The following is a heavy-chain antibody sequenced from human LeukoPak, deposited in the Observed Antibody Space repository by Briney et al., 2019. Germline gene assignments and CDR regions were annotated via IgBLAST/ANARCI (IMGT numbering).Heavy chain of an antibody. CDR1: GGSISSGGYY. CDR2: IYYSGST. CDR3: ARGVAARTQYFDY. Sequence: SETLSLTCTVSGGSISSGGYYWSWIRQHPGKGLEWIGYIYYSGSTYYNPSLKSRVTISVDTSKNQFSLELSSVTAADTAVYYCARGVAARTQYFDYWGQGTLVTVSS. J-gene: IGHJ4*02. D-gene: IGHD6-6*01. V-gene: IGHV4-31*03.